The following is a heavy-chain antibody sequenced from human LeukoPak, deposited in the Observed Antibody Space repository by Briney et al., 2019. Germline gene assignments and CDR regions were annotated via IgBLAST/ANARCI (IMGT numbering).Heavy chain of an antibody. CDR1: GFTFSNYW. V-gene: IGHV3-48*04. CDR2: ISSIGTTI. CDR3: ARGERGDF. J-gene: IGHJ4*02. D-gene: IGHD1-26*01. Sequence: PGGSLRLSCAASGFTFSNYWMSWVRQAPGKGLEWVSYISSIGTTIYYADSVKGRFTISRDNAKNSLYLQMNSLRAEDTAVYYCARGERGDFWGQGTLVTVSS.